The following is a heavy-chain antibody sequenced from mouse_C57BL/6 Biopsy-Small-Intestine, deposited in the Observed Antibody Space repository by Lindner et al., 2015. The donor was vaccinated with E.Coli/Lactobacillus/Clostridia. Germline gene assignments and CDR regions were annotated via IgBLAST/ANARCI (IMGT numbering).Heavy chain of an antibody. D-gene: IGHD1-1*01. CDR3: ARSYLANYGLGY. Sequence: VQLQESGPGMVKPSQSLSLTCTVTGYSITRGYDWHWIRHFPGNRLEWMGFINYSGGPNYNPSLKSRISITHDTSKNHFFLRLDSVTPEDTATYYCARSYLANYGLGYWGHGTLVTVSA. V-gene: IGHV3-1*01. CDR2: INYSGGP. CDR1: GYSITRGYD. J-gene: IGHJ3*01.